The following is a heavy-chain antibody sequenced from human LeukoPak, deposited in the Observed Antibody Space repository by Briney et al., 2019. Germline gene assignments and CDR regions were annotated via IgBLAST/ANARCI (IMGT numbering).Heavy chain of an antibody. Sequence: KTGGSLRLSCAASGFTFSSYSMNWVRQAPGKGLEWVSSISSSSSYIYYADSVKGRFTISRDNAKNSLYLQMNSLRAEDTAVYYCARGVDCRSTSCYKLYYFDYWGQGTLVTVSS. V-gene: IGHV3-21*01. CDR3: ARGVDCRSTSCYKLYYFDY. J-gene: IGHJ4*02. D-gene: IGHD2-2*01. CDR1: GFTFSSYS. CDR2: ISSSSSYI.